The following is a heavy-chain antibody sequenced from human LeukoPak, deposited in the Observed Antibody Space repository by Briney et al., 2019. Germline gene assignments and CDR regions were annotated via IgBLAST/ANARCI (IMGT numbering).Heavy chain of an antibody. Sequence: KPGGSLRLSCAASGLTFSDYYISWIRQAPGKGLEWVSYISSSGSSIFYADSVKGRFTISRDNAKNSLYLQMNSLRAEDTAVYYCARRPYSSSWYYFDYWGQGTLVTVSS. V-gene: IGHV3-11*04. J-gene: IGHJ4*02. CDR2: ISSSGSSI. D-gene: IGHD6-13*01. CDR1: GLTFSDYY. CDR3: ARRPYSSSWYYFDY.